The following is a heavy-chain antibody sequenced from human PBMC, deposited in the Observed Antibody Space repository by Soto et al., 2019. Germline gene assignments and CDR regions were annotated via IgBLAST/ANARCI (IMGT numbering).Heavy chain of an antibody. D-gene: IGHD3-22*01. CDR2: MNPNSGHT. J-gene: IGHJ4*02. V-gene: IGHV1-8*01. CDR1: GYTFTNYD. Sequence: QVQLVQSGAEVKKPGASVKVSCKASGYTFTNYDINWVRQAPGQGLEWMGWMNPNSGHTGFARKFQGRVTMTKNTAIRTAYMELSSLKSEDTAVYYCAKSSGGSYRAFDYWRQGTLVTVSS. CDR3: AKSSGGSYRAFDY.